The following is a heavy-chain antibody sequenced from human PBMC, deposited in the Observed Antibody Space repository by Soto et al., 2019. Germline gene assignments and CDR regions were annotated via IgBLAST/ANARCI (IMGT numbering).Heavy chain of an antibody. D-gene: IGHD3-3*01. Sequence: SVKVSCKASGGTFSSYAISWVRQAPGQGLEWMGGIIPIFGTANYAQKFQGRVTITADESTSTAYMELSSLRSEDTAVYYCARGSAIFGVVTPYYYYGMDVWGQGTTVTVSS. CDR3: ARGSAIFGVVTPYYYYGMDV. CDR2: IIPIFGTA. CDR1: GGTFSSYA. V-gene: IGHV1-69*13. J-gene: IGHJ6*02.